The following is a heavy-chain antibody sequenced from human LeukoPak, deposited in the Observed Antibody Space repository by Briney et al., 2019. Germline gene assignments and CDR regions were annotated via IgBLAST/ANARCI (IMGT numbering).Heavy chain of an antibody. V-gene: IGHV3-53*01. CDR3: ARDSYGDANFDS. D-gene: IGHD4-17*01. J-gene: IGHJ4*02. Sequence: GSLRLSCAASGFIVNTNYMTWVRQAPGRGLEWVSFIYADGNTYYADSVKGRFTISRDISKNAVYLQMNSLRAEDTAVYYCARDSYGDANFDSWGQGTLVTVSS. CDR1: GFIVNTNY. CDR2: IYADGNT.